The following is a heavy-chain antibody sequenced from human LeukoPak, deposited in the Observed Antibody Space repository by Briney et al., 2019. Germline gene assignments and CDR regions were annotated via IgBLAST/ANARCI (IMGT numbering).Heavy chain of an antibody. CDR1: GGSFSGYY. CDR3: ARVGYGSSWGYYYYMDV. V-gene: IGHV4-34*01. CDR2: INHSGST. D-gene: IGHD6-13*01. J-gene: IGHJ6*03. Sequence: SETLSLTCAVYGGSFSGYYWSGIRQPPGKGLEWIGEINHSGSTNYNPSLKSRVTISVDTSKNQFSLKLSSVTAADTAVYYCARVGYGSSWGYYYYMDVWGKGTTVTVSS.